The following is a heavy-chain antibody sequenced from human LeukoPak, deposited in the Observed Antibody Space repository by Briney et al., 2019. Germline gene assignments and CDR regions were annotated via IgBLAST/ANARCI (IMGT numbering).Heavy chain of an antibody. V-gene: IGHV4-38-2*02. J-gene: IGHJ4*02. Sequence: PSETLSLTCTVSGYSISSCYYWGWTRQPPGKGVEWIGSIYYSGSTYYNPSLKSRVTISVDTYKNQFSLKLSSVTAADTAVYYCARDGRMVRGPGFDYWGQGTLVTVSS. CDR1: GYSISSCYY. CDR3: ARDGRMVRGPGFDY. CDR2: IYYSGST. D-gene: IGHD3-10*01.